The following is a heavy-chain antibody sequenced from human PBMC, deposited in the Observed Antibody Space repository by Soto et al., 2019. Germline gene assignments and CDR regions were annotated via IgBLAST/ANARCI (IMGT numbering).Heavy chain of an antibody. CDR2: IRSKAYGGTT. V-gene: IGHV3-49*03. D-gene: IGHD3-9*01. CDR1: GFTFGDYA. Sequence: PGGSLRLSCTASGFTFGDYAMSWFRQAPGKGLEWVGFIRSKAYGGTTEYDASVKGRFTISRDDSKSIAYLQMNSLKTEDTAVYYCTRAYFDWLLAGPNWFDPWGQGTLVTVSS. CDR3: TRAYFDWLLAGPNWFDP. J-gene: IGHJ5*02.